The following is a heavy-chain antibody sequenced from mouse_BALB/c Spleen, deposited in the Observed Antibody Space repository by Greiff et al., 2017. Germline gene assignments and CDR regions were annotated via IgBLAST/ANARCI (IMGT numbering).Heavy chain of an antibody. V-gene: IGHV10-1*02. D-gene: IGHD2-14*01. Sequence: EVQLVESGGGLVQPKGSLKLSCAASGFTFNTYAMNWVRQAPGKGLEWVARIRSKSNNYATYYADSVKDRFTISRDDSQSMLYLQMNNLKTEDTAMYYCVRHGDYRYEGYAMDYWGQGTSVTVSS. CDR3: VRHGDYRYEGYAMDY. J-gene: IGHJ4*01. CDR2: IRSKSNNYAT. CDR1: GFTFNTYA.